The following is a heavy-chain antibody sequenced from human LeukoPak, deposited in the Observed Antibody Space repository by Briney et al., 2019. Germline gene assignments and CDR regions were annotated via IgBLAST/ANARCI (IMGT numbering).Heavy chain of an antibody. D-gene: IGHD3-9*01. CDR1: GFTFSNAW. CDR2: IKSKTDGGTT. CDR3: TTLSDWLAYFDY. Sequence: GGSLRLSCAASGFTFSNAWMSWVRQAPGKGLEWVGRIKSKTDGGTTDYAAPVKGRFTISRDDSKNTLYLQMNSLKTEDTAVYYCTTLSDWLAYFDYWGQGTLVTVSS. V-gene: IGHV3-15*01. J-gene: IGHJ4*02.